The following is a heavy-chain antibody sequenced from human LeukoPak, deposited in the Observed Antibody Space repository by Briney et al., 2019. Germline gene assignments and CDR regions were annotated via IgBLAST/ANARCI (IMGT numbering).Heavy chain of an antibody. J-gene: IGHJ4*02. Sequence: GGSLRLSCAASGFTFSSYSMNWVRQAPGKGLEWVSSISSSSSYIYYADSVKGRFTISRDNAKNSLYLQMNSLGAEDTAVYYCARGWGAAAATPRGYWGQGTLVTVSS. CDR3: ARGWGAAAATPRGY. V-gene: IGHV3-21*01. CDR1: GFTFSSYS. CDR2: ISSSSSYI. D-gene: IGHD6-13*01.